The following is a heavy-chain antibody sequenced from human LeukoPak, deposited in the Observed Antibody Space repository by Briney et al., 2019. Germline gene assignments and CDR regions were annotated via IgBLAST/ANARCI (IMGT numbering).Heavy chain of an antibody. D-gene: IGHD6-19*01. CDR3: ARGPRDSVWYEYYYMDV. J-gene: IGHJ6*03. CDR2: ISMSSSYI. Sequence: PGGSLRLSCAASGFAFSSYRMNWVRQAPGKGLEWVSSISMSSSYIYYGDSAKGRFSISRDNAKNSLYLQMNSLRAEDTAVYYCARGPRDSVWYEYYYMDVWGKGTTVIVSS. V-gene: IGHV3-21*01. CDR1: GFAFSSYR.